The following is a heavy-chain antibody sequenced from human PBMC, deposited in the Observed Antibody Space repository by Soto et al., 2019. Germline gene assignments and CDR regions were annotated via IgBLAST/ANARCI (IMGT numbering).Heavy chain of an antibody. CDR2: TYYSGST. J-gene: IGHJ4*02. Sequence: PSETLSLTCTVSGGSISSYYWSWIRQPPGKGLEWIGYTYYSGSTNYNPSLKSRVTISVDTSKNQFSLKLSSVTAADTAVYYCARFEWGSRAAFDYWGQGTLVTVS. V-gene: IGHV4-59*01. CDR1: GGSISSYY. CDR3: ARFEWGSRAAFDY. D-gene: IGHD6-13*01.